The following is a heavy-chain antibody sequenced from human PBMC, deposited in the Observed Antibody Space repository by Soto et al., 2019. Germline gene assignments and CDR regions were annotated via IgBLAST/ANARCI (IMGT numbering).Heavy chain of an antibody. Sequence: QVQLVESGGGVVQPGRSLRLSCAASGFTFSSYGMHWVRQAPGKGLEWVAVISHDGTNKYYVDSVEGRFTISRDNSKNTLYLQINSLRAEDTAVXXCAXXXXXXXTKGALYNWFDPWGQGTLVTVSS. CDR2: ISHDGTNK. CDR3: AXXXXXXXTKGALYNWFDP. V-gene: IGHV3-30*03. CDR1: GFTFSSYG. J-gene: IGHJ5*02. D-gene: IGHD3-16*01.